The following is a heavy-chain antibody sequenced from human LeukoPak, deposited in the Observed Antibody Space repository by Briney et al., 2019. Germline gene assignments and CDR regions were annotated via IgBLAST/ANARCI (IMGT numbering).Heavy chain of an antibody. V-gene: IGHV3-21*01. J-gene: IGHJ3*02. D-gene: IGHD6-6*01. CDR1: GFTFSSYS. CDR3: GRVGGRSKAAKGDAFDI. CDR2: ISSGSTYM. Sequence: GGSLRLSCAASGFTFSSYSMNWVRQAPGKGLEWVSSISSGSTYMYYADSVKGRFTISRDNAKNSMYLQMNSLRAEDTAVYYCGRVGGRSKAAKGDAFDIWGQGTMVTASS.